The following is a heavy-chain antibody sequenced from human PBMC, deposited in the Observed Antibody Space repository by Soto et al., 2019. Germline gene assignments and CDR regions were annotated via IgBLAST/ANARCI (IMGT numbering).Heavy chain of an antibody. J-gene: IGHJ4*02. Sequence: EVQLVESGGGLVQPGGSLRLSCAASGFTVSSNYMSWVRQAPGKGLEWVSVIYSGGSTYYADSVKGRFTISRDNSKNTLYLQMNSLIAEDTAVYYCARVRSDYGDFSFDYWGQGALVTVSS. D-gene: IGHD4-17*01. CDR1: GFTVSSNY. CDR2: IYSGGST. CDR3: ARVRSDYGDFSFDY. V-gene: IGHV3-66*01.